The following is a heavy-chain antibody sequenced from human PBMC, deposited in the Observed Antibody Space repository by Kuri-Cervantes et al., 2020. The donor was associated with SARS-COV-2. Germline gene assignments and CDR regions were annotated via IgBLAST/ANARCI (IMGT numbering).Heavy chain of an antibody. D-gene: IGHD2-2*02. V-gene: IGHV3-11*03. Sequence: GGSLRXXXAXSGXTFGDXFMXWIRQAPGQGXEWVSXISKTGSXXNYVDSVXXXFTISRDNAKXXLYLXMNSXRAEDTXVYYCXXDLANCSDXXCYNFGLWGQGTLVTVSS. CDR2: ISKTGSXX. J-gene: IGHJ4*02. CDR3: XXDLANCSDXXCYNFGL. CDR1: GXTFGDXF.